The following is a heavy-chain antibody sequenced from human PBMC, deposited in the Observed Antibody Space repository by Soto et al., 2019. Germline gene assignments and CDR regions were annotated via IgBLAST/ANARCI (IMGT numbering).Heavy chain of an antibody. CDR2: IWFDGSKK. CDR3: ARDPSRSFEI. CDR1: GYTFSSHG. V-gene: IGHV3-33*01. J-gene: IGHJ3*02. Sequence: QVQLVESGGGVVRPGRSLTLSCAASGYTFSSHGMHWVRQAEGKGLEWVAAIWFDGSKKYYADSVKGRFTISRDDSKSPLSLQMNSLSAEDTAVYYCARDPSRSFEIWGQGTTVTVSS.